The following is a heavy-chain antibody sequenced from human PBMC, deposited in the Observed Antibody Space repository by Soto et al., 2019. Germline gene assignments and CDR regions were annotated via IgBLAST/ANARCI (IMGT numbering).Heavy chain of an antibody. J-gene: IGHJ4*02. CDR3: AKDYYDSRGYYYLPADS. D-gene: IGHD3-22*01. CDR2: ISYDGSNK. CDR1: GFTFSSYG. Sequence: QVQLVESGGGVVQPGRSLRLSCAASGFTFSSYGMHWVRQAPGKGLEWVAVISYDGSNKYYADSVKGRFTISRDNSKNTLYLQMNSFGAKETAVYYGAKDYYDSRGYYYLPADSWGQGTLVTVSS. V-gene: IGHV3-30*18.